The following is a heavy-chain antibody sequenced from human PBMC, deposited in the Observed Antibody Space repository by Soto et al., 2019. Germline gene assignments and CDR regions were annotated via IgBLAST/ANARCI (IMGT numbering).Heavy chain of an antibody. V-gene: IGHV3-30-3*01. J-gene: IGHJ4*02. Sequence: GGSLRLSCAASGFTFSRYAMHWVRQAPGEGLEWVAVISRDGSSKYYGDSVKGRFTVSRDNSNNTLYLSMTSLRPDDTAVFYCARSRNGAIPDSINFWGQGTLVTVSS. CDR3: ARSRNGAIPDSINF. CDR1: GFTFSRYA. D-gene: IGHD2-8*01. CDR2: ISRDGSSK.